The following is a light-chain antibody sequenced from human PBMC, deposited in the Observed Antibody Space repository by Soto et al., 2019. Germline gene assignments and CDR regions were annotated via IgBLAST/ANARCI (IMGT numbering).Light chain of an antibody. V-gene: IGLV2-14*01. CDR1: SSDVGAYNF. Sequence: QSALTQPASVSRSPGQSITISCTGTSSDVGAYNFVSWYQQLPGKAPKLVIYNVSSRPSGVSSRFSGSKSGSTASLTISGLQPEDEADYYCTSYTSFTTLVVFGGGTKLTVL. CDR2: NVS. J-gene: IGLJ2*01. CDR3: TSYTSFTTLVV.